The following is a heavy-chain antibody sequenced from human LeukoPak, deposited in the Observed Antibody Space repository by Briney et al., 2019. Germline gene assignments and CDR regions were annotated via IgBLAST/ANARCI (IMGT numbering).Heavy chain of an antibody. D-gene: IGHD2-15*01. CDR3: AKVRVGTAHFDY. CDR1: GFTFCSYA. Sequence: GRSLRLSCAASGFTFCSYAMHWVRQAPGKGLEWVVVISYDGSNKYYADSVKGRFTISRDNSKNTLYLQMNSLRPEDTAVYYCAKVRVGTAHFDYWGQGTLVTVSS. CDR2: ISYDGSNK. J-gene: IGHJ4*02. V-gene: IGHV3-30-3*01.